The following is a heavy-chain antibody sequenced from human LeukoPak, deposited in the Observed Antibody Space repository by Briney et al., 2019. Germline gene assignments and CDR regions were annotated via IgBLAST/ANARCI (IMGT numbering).Heavy chain of an antibody. V-gene: IGHV1-3*01. CDR1: GYTFTSYA. CDR2: INAGNGNT. CDR3: ARGAGGYYLDAFDI. D-gene: IGHD3-22*01. J-gene: IGHJ3*02. Sequence: ASAKVSCKASGYTFTSYAMHWVRQAPGQRLEWMGWINAGNGNTKYSQKFQGRVTITRDTSASTAYMELSSLRSEDTAVYYCARGAGGYYLDAFDIWGQGTMVTVSS.